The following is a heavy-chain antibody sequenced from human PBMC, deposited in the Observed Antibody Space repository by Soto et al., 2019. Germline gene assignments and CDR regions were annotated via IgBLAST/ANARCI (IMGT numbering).Heavy chain of an antibody. V-gene: IGHV4-59*01. CDR3: ARDVLPATAPFDY. D-gene: IGHD2-2*01. Sequence: QVQLQESGPRLVKPSETLSLTCIVSGGSISNYYWSWIRQPPGTGLEWIGYIYYSGSTNYNPSLQSRVTISVDTSKNQFSLKLTSVTAADTAVYYCARDVLPATAPFDYWGQGTLVTVSS. J-gene: IGHJ4*02. CDR1: GGSISNYY. CDR2: IYYSGST.